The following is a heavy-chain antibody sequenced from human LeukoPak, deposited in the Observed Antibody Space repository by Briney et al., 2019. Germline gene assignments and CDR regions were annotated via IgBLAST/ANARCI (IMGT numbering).Heavy chain of an antibody. V-gene: IGHV3-48*03. CDR3: ARSGYSSGWGPIYYYYYMDV. J-gene: IGHJ6*03. Sequence: GGSLRLSCAASGFTFSSYEMNWVRQAPGKGLEWVSYISSSCSTIYYADSVKGRFTISRDNAKNTLYLQMNSLRAEDTAVYYCARSGYSSGWGPIYYYYYMDVWGKGTTVTISS. CDR1: GFTFSSYE. D-gene: IGHD6-19*01. CDR2: ISSSCSTI.